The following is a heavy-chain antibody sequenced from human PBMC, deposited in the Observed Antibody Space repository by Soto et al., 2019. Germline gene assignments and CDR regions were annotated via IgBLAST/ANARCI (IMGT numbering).Heavy chain of an antibody. V-gene: IGHV4-61*08. Sequence: SETLSLTCTVSDDSFRCADYYWSWIRQPLGKGPEWIGYTYYNGDTKYNPALKSRVTMSVDTSKNQFSLRLSSVTAADTAVYFCARGPGYIGGWRTFDFWGRGILVTVSS. D-gene: IGHD6-19*01. CDR1: DDSFRCADYY. CDR3: ARGPGYIGGWRTFDF. J-gene: IGHJ4*02. CDR2: TYYNGDT.